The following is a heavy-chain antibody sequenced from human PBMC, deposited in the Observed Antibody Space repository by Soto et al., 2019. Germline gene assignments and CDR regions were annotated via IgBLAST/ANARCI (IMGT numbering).Heavy chain of an antibody. CDR3: VRCRSDSLMDV. J-gene: IGHJ6*02. V-gene: IGHV3-48*02. CDR1: GFTLNSFS. CDR2: ISRSRGTI. D-gene: IGHD2-15*01. Sequence: EVQLVESGGDLVQPGGSLRLSCAGSGFTLNSFSMNWVRQAPGKGLEWVSYISRSRGTIYYADSVKGRFTISRDDAKNSLYLQMNSLRDDDTAVYYCVRCRSDSLMDVWGQGTTVTVSS.